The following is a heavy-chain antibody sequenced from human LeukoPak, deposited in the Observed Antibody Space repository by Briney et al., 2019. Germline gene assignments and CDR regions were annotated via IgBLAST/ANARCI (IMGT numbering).Heavy chain of an antibody. V-gene: IGHV1-18*01. Sequence: GASVKVSCKASGYTFTSYGISWVRQAPGQGLEWMGWISAYNGNTNYAQKLQGRVTMTTEISTSIVYMELRSLRSDDTAVYYCARGGYSSGWDPIDYWGQGTLVTVSS. CDR3: ARGGYSSGWDPIDY. CDR1: GYTFTSYG. J-gene: IGHJ4*02. CDR2: ISAYNGNT. D-gene: IGHD6-19*01.